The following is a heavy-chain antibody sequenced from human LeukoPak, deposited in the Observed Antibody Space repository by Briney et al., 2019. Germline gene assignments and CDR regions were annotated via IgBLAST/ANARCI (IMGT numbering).Heavy chain of an antibody. Sequence: PGGSLRLSCAASGFTFSDYGINWVRQAPGKGLEWVSYISSKSSYIYYAESMKGRFTISRDNAKNSLFLQMNSLRAEDTAVYYCAKARLVDYWGQGTLVTVSS. CDR2: ISSKSSYI. J-gene: IGHJ4*02. CDR1: GFTFSDYG. V-gene: IGHV3-21*01. D-gene: IGHD3-9*01. CDR3: AKARLVDY.